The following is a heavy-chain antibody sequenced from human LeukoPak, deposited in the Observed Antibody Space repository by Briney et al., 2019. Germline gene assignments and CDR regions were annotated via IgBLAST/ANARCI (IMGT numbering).Heavy chain of an antibody. J-gene: IGHJ3*02. CDR2: ISYDGGKR. CDR3: AREMLPRGSDAFGLEAFDI. CDR1: GFTFSTYA. D-gene: IGHD3/OR15-3a*01. Sequence: GRSLRLSCAASGFTFSTYAVHWVRQAPGKGLEWVAVISYDGGKRYYADSVKGRFTISRDNSKNAFLQMNSLRAEDTAVYYCAREMLPRGSDAFGLEAFDIWGQGTRAIVSS. V-gene: IGHV3-30-3*01.